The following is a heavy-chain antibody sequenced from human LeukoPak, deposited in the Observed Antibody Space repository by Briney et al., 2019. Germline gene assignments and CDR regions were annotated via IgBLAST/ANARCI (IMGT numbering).Heavy chain of an antibody. CDR2: INHTGRT. J-gene: IGHJ4*02. V-gene: IGHV4-30-2*01. D-gene: IGHD5-12*01. CDR1: GGSISSGDYS. CDR3: ARVRGWLRTNHGIDY. Sequence: SETLSLTCAVSGGSISSGDYSWNWIRQPPGKGLEWIGYINHTGRTYYNPSLKSRVTMSVDRSNNQFSLRLTSVTAADTAVYYCARVRGWLRTNHGIDYWGQGTLVTVSS.